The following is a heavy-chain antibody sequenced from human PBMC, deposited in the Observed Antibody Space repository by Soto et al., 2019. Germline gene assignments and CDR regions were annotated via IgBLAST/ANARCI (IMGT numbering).Heavy chain of an antibody. CDR1: GFTFSSYG. J-gene: IGHJ6*02. Sequence: GGSLRLSCAASGFTFSSYGMHWVRQAPGKGLEWVAVISYDGSNKYYVDSVKGRFTISRDNSKNTLYLQMNSLRAEDTAVYYCAKDLVYDSPYYGMDVWGQRTTVTVSS. D-gene: IGHD2-8*01. CDR3: AKDLVYDSPYYGMDV. CDR2: ISYDGSNK. V-gene: IGHV3-30*18.